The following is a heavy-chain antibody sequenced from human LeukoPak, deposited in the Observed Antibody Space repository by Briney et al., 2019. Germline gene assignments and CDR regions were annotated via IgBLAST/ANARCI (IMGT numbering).Heavy chain of an antibody. CDR1: GYSFTSYW. Sequence: RGESLKISCKGSGYSFTSYWIGWVRQMPGKGLEWMGFIYPGGSDTRYSPSFQGQVTISADKSISTAYLQWSSLKASDTAMYYCARLSLRGSSSWYGNYWGQGALVTVSS. V-gene: IGHV5-51*01. CDR2: IYPGGSDT. J-gene: IGHJ4*02. CDR3: ARLSLRGSSSWYGNY. D-gene: IGHD6-13*01.